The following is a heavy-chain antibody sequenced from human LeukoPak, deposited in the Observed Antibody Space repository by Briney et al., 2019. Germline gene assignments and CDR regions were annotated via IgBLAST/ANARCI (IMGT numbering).Heavy chain of an antibody. CDR1: GFTFSSYS. Sequence: GGSLRLSCAASGFTFSSYSMNWVRQAPGKGLEWVSSISSSSSYIYYADSVKGRFTISRDNAKNSLYLQMNSLRAEDTAVYYCARDHEQQGAFDIWGQGTMVTVSS. V-gene: IGHV3-21*01. CDR2: ISSSSSYI. J-gene: IGHJ3*02. CDR3: ARDHEQQGAFDI. D-gene: IGHD6-13*01.